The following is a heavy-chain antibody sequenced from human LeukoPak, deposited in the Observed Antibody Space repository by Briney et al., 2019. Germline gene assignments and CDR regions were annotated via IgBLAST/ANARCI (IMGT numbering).Heavy chain of an antibody. D-gene: IGHD3-22*01. CDR3: ARGLRTYYYDSSGYFV. CDR2: INHSGST. J-gene: IGHJ3*01. Sequence: SETLSLTCAVYGGSFSAYYWSWIRQPPGKGLEWIGEINHSGSTNYNPSLKSRVTISVDTSKNQFSLKLSSVTAADTAVYYCARGLRTYYYDSSGYFVWGQGTMVTVSS. CDR1: GGSFSAYY. V-gene: IGHV4-34*01.